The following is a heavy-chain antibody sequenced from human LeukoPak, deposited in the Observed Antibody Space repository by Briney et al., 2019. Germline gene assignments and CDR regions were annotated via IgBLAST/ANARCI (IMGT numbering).Heavy chain of an antibody. J-gene: IGHJ4*01. CDR1: GITFSSYT. V-gene: IGHV3-23*01. Sequence: GGSLTLSCAVSGITFSSYTMSWVRQAPGKGRQWVSAISGSGDRTYYADSVKGRFTISRDNSKNTLYLQMNSLRAEDTAVYFCARTSPYDSSNTYFDYWGHGTLVTVSS. D-gene: IGHD4-11*01. CDR3: ARTSPYDSSNTYFDY. CDR2: ISGSGDRT.